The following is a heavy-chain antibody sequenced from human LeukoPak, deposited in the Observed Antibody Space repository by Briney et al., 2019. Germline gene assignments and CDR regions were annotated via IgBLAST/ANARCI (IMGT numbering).Heavy chain of an antibody. CDR3: AKSRNYDILTGYSPFGFDY. J-gene: IGHJ4*02. Sequence: PGGSLRLSCAASGFTFSSYSMNWVRQAPGKGLEWVSYISSSSSTIYYADSVKGRFTISRDNAKNSLYLQMNSLRAEDTAVYYCAKSRNYDILTGYSPFGFDYWGQGTLVTVSS. CDR1: GFTFSSYS. CDR2: ISSSSSTI. V-gene: IGHV3-48*01. D-gene: IGHD3-9*01.